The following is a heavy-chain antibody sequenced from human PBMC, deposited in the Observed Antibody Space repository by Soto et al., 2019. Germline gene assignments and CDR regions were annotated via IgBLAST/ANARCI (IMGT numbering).Heavy chain of an antibody. V-gene: IGHV3-30*18. D-gene: IGHD6-13*01. CDR2: ISYDGSNK. Sequence: GGSLRLSCAASGFTFSSYGMHWVRQAPGKGLEWVAVISYDGSNKYYADSVKGRFTISRDNSKNTLYLQMNSLRAEDTAVYYCAKIAAATQSDYWGQGTLVTVSS. CDR3: AKIAAATQSDY. J-gene: IGHJ4*02. CDR1: GFTFSSYG.